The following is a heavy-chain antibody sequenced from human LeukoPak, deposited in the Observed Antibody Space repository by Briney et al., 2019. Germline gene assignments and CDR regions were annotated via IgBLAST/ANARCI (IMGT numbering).Heavy chain of an antibody. CDR2: INPNNGGT. Sequence: ASVKVSCKASGYTFTGYYIHWVRQAPGQGLEWMGRINPNNGGTNYAQKFQGWVTMTRDTSISTAYMELSRLRSDDTAVYYCARGATPNDAFDIWGQGTMVTVSS. CDR1: GYTFTGYY. CDR3: ARGATPNDAFDI. V-gene: IGHV1-2*04. J-gene: IGHJ3*02. D-gene: IGHD1-26*01.